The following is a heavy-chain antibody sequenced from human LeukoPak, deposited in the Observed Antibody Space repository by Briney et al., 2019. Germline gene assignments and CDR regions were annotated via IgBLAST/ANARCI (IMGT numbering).Heavy chain of an antibody. CDR1: GFTFSSYG. CDR2: ISYDGSNK. V-gene: IGHV3-30*18. D-gene: IGHD3-10*01. J-gene: IGHJ4*02. Sequence: PGGSLRLSSAAAGFTFSSYGMHGVRQAAGKWMEWEAFISYDGSNKYYADSVKGRFTISRDNSKNTLYLQMNSLRAEDTAVYYCAKDVDPFGSGSYVEGFDYWGQGTLVTVSS. CDR3: AKDVDPFGSGSYVEGFDY.